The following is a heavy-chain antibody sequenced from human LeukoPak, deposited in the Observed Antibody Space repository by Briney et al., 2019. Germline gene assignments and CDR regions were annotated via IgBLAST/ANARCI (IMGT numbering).Heavy chain of an antibody. V-gene: IGHV3-48*01. CDR3: ARDRAGPARPLDY. Sequence: GGSLRLSCAASGFTFNTYTMNWVRQAPGKGLEWVSYISGSSGIIDYADSVRGRFTISRDNAKNSLYLQMNSLRAEDTAVYYCARDRAGPARPLDYWGQGTLVTVSS. CDR1: GFTFNTYT. J-gene: IGHJ4*02. CDR2: ISGSSGII. D-gene: IGHD6-6*01.